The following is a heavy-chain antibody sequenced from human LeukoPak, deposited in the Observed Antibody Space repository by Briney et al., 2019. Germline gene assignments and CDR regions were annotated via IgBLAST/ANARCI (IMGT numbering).Heavy chain of an antibody. D-gene: IGHD6-13*01. V-gene: IGHV3-33*01. CDR3: ARDPAAGTLDY. J-gene: IGHJ4*02. CDR1: GFTFSSYG. Sequence: GRSLRLSCAASGFTFSSYGMHWVRQAPGKGREGVAVIWYDGSNKYYADSVKGRFTISRDNSKNTLYLQMNSLRAEDTAVYYCARDPAAGTLDYWGQGTLVTVSS. CDR2: IWYDGSNK.